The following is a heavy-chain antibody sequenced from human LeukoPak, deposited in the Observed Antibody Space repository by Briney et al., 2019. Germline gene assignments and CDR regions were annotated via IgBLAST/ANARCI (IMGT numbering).Heavy chain of an antibody. CDR1: GFTFSSYS. J-gene: IGHJ4*02. CDR2: ISSSSSYI. V-gene: IGHV3-21*01. CDR3: ARDPGYSGYDYGSY. Sequence: GGSLRLSCAASGFTFSSYSMNWVRQAPGKGLEWVSSISSSSSYIYYADSVKGRFTISRDKAKNSLYLQMNSLRAEDTAVYYCARDPGYSGYDYGSYWGQGTLVTVSS. D-gene: IGHD5-12*01.